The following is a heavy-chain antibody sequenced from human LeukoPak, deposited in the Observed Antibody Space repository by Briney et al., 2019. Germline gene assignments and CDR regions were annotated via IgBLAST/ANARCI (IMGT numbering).Heavy chain of an antibody. Sequence: SETLSLTCAVSDDSMRSDSYYWGWTRQSPGKALEWIGSISNRGRTLYSPSLKSRVTISIDTSKNQFSLNLSSVTAADTAVYYCARAPHFFDTSGSRYYFDYWGQGALVTVSS. D-gene: IGHD3-22*01. V-gene: IGHV4-39*07. CDR2: ISNRGRT. J-gene: IGHJ4*02. CDR3: ARAPHFFDTSGSRYYFDY. CDR1: DDSMRSDSYY.